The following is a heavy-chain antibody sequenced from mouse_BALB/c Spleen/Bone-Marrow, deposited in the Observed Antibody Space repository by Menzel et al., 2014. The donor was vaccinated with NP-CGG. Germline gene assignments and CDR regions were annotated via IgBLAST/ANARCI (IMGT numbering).Heavy chain of an antibody. D-gene: IGHD3-1*01. CDR1: GYTFTSYV. Sequence: EVQLQQSGPELVKPGASVKMSCKASGYTFTSYVMHWVKQKPGQGLEWIGYINPYNDGTKYNEKFKGKATLTSDKSSXPAYMELSSLASEDTAVYYCARPGQRGLPYSFDYGGKAPPPPVSS. CDR3: ARPGQRGLPYSFDY. CDR2: INPYNDGT. J-gene: IGHJ2*01. V-gene: IGHV1-14*01.